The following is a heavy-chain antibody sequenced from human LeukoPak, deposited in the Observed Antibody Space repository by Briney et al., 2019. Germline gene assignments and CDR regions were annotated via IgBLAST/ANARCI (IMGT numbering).Heavy chain of an antibody. J-gene: IGHJ5*02. D-gene: IGHD3-22*01. CDR2: ISSSGST. CDR1: GGSFSGYY. Sequence: SETLSLTCAVYGGSFSGYYWSWIRQPAGKGLEWIGRISSSGSTNYNPSLKSRVTISVDTSRNQFSLKLSSVTAADTAVYYCARTPYDSRGFGWFDPWGQGTLVTVSS. CDR3: ARTPYDSRGFGWFDP. V-gene: IGHV4-59*10.